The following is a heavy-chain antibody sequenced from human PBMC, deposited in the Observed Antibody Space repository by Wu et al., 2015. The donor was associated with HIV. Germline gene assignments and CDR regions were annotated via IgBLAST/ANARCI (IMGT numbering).Heavy chain of an antibody. Sequence: QVQLQQWGAGLLKPSETLSLTCAVYGGSFSGFFWSWIRQAPGKGLEWIGEINHSGSTNCNPSLKSRITISVDTSRNQFSLNLNSVTAADTAVYYCARGEDYFNYYGMDVWGQGTTVIVSS. CDR2: INHSGST. CDR1: GGSFSGFF. CDR3: ARGEDYFNYYGMDV. J-gene: IGHJ6*02. V-gene: IGHV4-34*01.